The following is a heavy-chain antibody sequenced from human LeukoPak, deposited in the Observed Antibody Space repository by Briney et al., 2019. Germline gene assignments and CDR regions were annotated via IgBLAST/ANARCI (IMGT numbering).Heavy chain of an antibody. D-gene: IGHD2-8*02. V-gene: IGHV3-23*01. J-gene: IGHJ4*02. CDR3: ASRYCTGGSCYFDY. CDR2: ITGSGDTT. CDR1: GITFSSYM. Sequence: GGSLRLSCTASGITFSSYMMTWVRQAPGKGLEWVSIITGSGDTTDYADSVKGRFTVSRDNSKNIVYLQMNTLRVDDTAIYYCASRYCTGGSCYFDYWDQGTLVTVSS.